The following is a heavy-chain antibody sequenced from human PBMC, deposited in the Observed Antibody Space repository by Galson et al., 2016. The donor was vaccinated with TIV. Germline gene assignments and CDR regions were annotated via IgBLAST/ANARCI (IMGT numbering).Heavy chain of an antibody. CDR1: GGKFSSYV. Sequence: ASGGKFSSYVISWVRQAPGQGLEWMGRIIPIFGTTKYAQKFQGRVTITAGESTDTAYVELNSLTSEDTAVYYCARAKNYYDNWFDPWGQGTLVTVSS. J-gene: IGHJ5*02. V-gene: IGHV1-69*15. D-gene: IGHD3-10*01. CDR3: ARAKNYYDNWFDP. CDR2: IIPIFGTT.